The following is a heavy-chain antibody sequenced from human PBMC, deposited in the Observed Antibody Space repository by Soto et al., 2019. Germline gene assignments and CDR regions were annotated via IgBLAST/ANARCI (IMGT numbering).Heavy chain of an antibody. CDR3: AKDPGGLYYDSSGSFDY. CDR2: ISSDSSTI. Sequence: GGSLRLSCTASGFTFSNYAMNWVRQAPGKGLEWVSYISSDSSTIYYADSVKGRFTISRDNAKNTLSLQMNSLRDEDTAMYYCAKDPGGLYYDSSGSFDYWGQGT. D-gene: IGHD3-22*01. CDR1: GFTFSNYA. J-gene: IGHJ4*02. V-gene: IGHV3-48*02.